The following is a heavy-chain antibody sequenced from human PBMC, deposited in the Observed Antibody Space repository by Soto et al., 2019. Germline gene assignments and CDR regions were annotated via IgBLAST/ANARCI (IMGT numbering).Heavy chain of an antibody. V-gene: IGHV4-30-2*02. J-gene: IGHJ6*02. CDR3: AREKTSGWSGYRGVDV. CDR2: IYHSGST. D-gene: IGHD3-3*01. Sequence: PSETLSLTCAVSGGSISSGGYSWSWIRQPPGKGLEWIGYIYHSGSTYYNPSLKSRVTISVDTSKNQFSLKLSSVTAADTAVYYCAREKTSGWSGYRGVDVWGQGTTVTVSS. CDR1: GGSISSGGYS.